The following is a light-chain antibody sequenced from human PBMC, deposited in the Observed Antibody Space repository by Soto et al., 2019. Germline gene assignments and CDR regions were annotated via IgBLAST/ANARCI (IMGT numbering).Light chain of an antibody. CDR3: QQYNYLWT. J-gene: IGKJ1*01. CDR2: KAS. V-gene: IGKV1-5*03. CDR1: QSINSG. Sequence: LQMTQSPSTLSASVGDTVTITCRASQSINSGFVWYQQKPGRAPKLLIYKASTLESGVPSSFSGSGSGTEFTLTISSLQPDDFASYYCQQYNYLWTFGQGTKVEIK.